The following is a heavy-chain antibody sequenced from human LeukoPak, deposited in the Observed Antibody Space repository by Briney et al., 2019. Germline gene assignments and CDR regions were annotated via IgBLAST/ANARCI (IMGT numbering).Heavy chain of an antibody. CDR1: GFTFSSYR. D-gene: IGHD3-22*01. J-gene: IGHJ3*02. CDR2: ISSSSSYI. Sequence: PGGSLRLSCAASGFTFSSYRMNWVRQAPGKGLEWVSSISSSSSYIYYADSVKGRFNISRDNAKNSLYLQMNSLRAEDTAVYYCARDGASAGYYGFDIWGQGAMVTVS. V-gene: IGHV3-21*01. CDR3: ARDGASAGYYGFDI.